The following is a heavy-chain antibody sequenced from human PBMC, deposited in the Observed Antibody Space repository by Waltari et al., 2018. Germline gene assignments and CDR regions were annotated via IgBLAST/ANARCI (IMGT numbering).Heavy chain of an antibody. Sequence: EVQVVESGGGFVQPGGSLRLPCAASGFTFSSYEMNWVRQAPGKGRGGGSLIDWRSSVINYADSVKGRFTISRDNARNSLVLQMNSLRAEDTAVYYCARGQGLAYHYYYMDVWGKGTTVTVS. V-gene: IGHV3-48*03. CDR2: IDWRSSVI. J-gene: IGHJ6*03. CDR1: GFTFSSYE. D-gene: IGHD3-22*01. CDR3: ARGQGLAYHYYYMDV.